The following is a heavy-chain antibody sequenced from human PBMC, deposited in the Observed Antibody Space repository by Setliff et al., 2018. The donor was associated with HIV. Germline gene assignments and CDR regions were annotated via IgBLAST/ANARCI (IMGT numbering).Heavy chain of an antibody. V-gene: IGHV1-2*06. Sequence: RASVKVSCKTSGYTFVGYYIHWVRLAPGQGLEWMGRVNPYTGDTDYGQRFQGRVTMTRDTSINTAYMELSSLRAEDTAVYYCASSGSGSYINWFGPWGQGTLVTVSS. CDR3: ASSGSGSYINWFGP. J-gene: IGHJ5*02. CDR2: VNPYTGDT. D-gene: IGHD3-10*01. CDR1: GYTFVGYY.